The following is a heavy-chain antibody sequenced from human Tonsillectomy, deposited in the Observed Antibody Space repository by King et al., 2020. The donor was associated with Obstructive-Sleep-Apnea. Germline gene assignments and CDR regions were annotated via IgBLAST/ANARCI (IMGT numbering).Heavy chain of an antibody. CDR3: AKDDADYVWGSYRSYSFDY. Sequence: VQLVESGGGLVQPGGSLRLSCAASGFTFSSYAMSWVRQAPGKGLEWVSSISCSGTRTYYADSVKGRFTISREVSKNTLYLQMNSLRAEDTAVYYCAKDDADYVWGSYRSYSFDYWGQGTLVTVSS. V-gene: IGHV3-23*04. CDR1: GFTFSSYA. J-gene: IGHJ4*02. CDR2: ISCSGTRT. D-gene: IGHD3-16*02.